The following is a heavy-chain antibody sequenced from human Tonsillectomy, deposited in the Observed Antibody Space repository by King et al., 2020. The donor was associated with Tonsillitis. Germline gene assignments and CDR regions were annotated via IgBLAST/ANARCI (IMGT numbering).Heavy chain of an antibody. V-gene: IGHV4-61*02. D-gene: IGHD3-9*01. J-gene: IGHJ3*02. CDR1: GGSISSGSYY. Sequence: LQLQESGPGLVKPSQTLSLTCTVSGGSISSGSYYWSWIRQPAGKGLEWIGRIHTSGSTKYNSSLKSRVTISVDTSKNQFSLKLSSVTAADTAVYYCARSTGYYVAFDIWGQGTMVTVSA. CDR3: ARSTGYYVAFDI. CDR2: IHTSGST.